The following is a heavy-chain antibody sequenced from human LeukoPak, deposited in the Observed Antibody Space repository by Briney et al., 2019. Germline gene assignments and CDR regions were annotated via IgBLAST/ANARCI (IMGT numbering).Heavy chain of an antibody. CDR2: ITPILGTA. D-gene: IGHD4-23*01. CDR1: GGTFSTYA. CDR3: ARSLIDYGGSYDAFDI. V-gene: IGHV1-69*10. J-gene: IGHJ3*02. Sequence: SSVKVSCKASGGTFSTYAISWVRQAPGQGLEWMGGITPILGTANYAQKFQGRVTINADQSTSTAYMELSSLRSEDTAVYYCARSLIDYGGSYDAFDIWGQGTLVTISS.